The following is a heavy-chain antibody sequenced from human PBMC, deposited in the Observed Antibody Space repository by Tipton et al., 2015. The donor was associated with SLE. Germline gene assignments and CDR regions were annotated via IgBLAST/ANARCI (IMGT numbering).Heavy chain of an antibody. CDR3: ARDSAGAKA. V-gene: IGHV3-30*03. D-gene: IGHD1-26*01. CDR2: ISYDGRIQ. CDR1: GFTFSSYG. Sequence: RSLRLSCAASGFTFSSYGMHWVRQAPGKGLEWVAVISYDGRIQYSADSVKGRFTISRDNSKNTQYLQMNSLRAEDTAMYYCARDSAGAKAWGRGTLVPVSS. J-gene: IGHJ5*02.